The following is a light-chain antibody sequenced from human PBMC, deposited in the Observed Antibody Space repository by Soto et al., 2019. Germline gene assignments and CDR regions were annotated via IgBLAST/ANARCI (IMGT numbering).Light chain of an antibody. V-gene: IGKV3-20*01. J-gene: IGKJ5*01. CDR1: QSRSSN. CDR3: QQYGYSPIT. CDR2: AAS. Sequence: EVVMTRSPATLSVSPGERATLSCRASQSRSSNLAWYQQKPGQAPRLLISAASSRATGIPDRFSGSGSGTDFTLTIDGLEPEDFVVYYCQQYGYSPITFGQGTRLEI.